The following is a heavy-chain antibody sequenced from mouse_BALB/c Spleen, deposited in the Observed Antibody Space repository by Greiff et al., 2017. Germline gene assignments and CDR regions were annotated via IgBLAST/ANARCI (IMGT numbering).Heavy chain of an antibody. J-gene: IGHJ4*01. CDR3: ARQNYDYDAMDY. D-gene: IGHD1-1*02. CDR2: ISSGGSYT. Sequence: EVQRVESGGGLVKPGGSLKLSCAASGFTFSSYAMSWVRQTPEKRLEWVATISSGGSYTYYPDSVKGRFTISRDNAKNTLYLQMSSLRSEDTAMYYCARQNYDYDAMDYWGQGTSVTVSS. CDR1: GFTFSSYA. V-gene: IGHV5-9-3*01.